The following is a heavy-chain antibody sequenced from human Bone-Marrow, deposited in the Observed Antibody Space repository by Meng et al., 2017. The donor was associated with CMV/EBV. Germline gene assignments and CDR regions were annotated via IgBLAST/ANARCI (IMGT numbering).Heavy chain of an antibody. CDR1: GFTFSHYA. Sequence: GESLKISCTVSGFTFSHYAMHWVRQAPGKGLEWVAVISYDGSKTYYADSVKGRFTISRDNAKNTLYLQMNSLRAEDTAVYYCARGPRNQLLEWLSDARIDYWGQGTLATVSS. D-gene: IGHD3-3*01. V-gene: IGHV3-30*04. J-gene: IGHJ4*02. CDR3: ARGPRNQLLEWLSDARIDY. CDR2: ISYDGSKT.